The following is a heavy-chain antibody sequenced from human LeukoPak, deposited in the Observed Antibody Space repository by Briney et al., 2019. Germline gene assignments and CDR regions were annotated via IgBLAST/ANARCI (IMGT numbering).Heavy chain of an antibody. Sequence: PGRSLRLSRAASGFTFITYGMHWVRQAPGKGLEWVALIWHDGSNKYYADSVKGRFTISRDNSKNTLYLQMNSLGAEDTAVYYCARHGRDSEYSTVDYWGQGTLVTVTS. V-gene: IGHV3-33*01. CDR3: ARHGRDSEYSTVDY. CDR2: IWHDGSNK. CDR1: GFTFITYG. J-gene: IGHJ4*02. D-gene: IGHD1-14*01.